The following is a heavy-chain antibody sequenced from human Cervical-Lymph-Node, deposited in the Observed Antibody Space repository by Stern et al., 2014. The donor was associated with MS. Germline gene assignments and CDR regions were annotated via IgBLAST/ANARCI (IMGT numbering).Heavy chain of an antibody. CDR1: GYTLTELS. CDR2: FDPEDGET. V-gene: IGHV1-24*01. Sequence: VQLVQSGAEVKKPGASVKVSCKGSGYTLTELSMHWVRQAPGKGLEGMGGFDPEDGETIYAQKFQGRVTMTEDTSTDTAYMELSSLRSEDTAVYYCATAYYYDSSGYYPFDYWGQGTLVTVSS. D-gene: IGHD3-22*01. CDR3: ATAYYYDSSGYYPFDY. J-gene: IGHJ4*02.